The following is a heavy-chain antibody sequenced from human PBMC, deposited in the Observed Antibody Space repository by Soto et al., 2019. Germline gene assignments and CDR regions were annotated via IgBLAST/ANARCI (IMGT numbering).Heavy chain of an antibody. D-gene: IGHD3-22*01. CDR1: GYTFTGYY. CDR3: ARGGDSTYFDY. CDR2: INPKSGGT. V-gene: IGHV1-2*02. Sequence: QVQVVQSGAEVKKPGASVKVSCKASGYTFTGYYIHWVRQAPGQGLEWMGWINPKSGGTNSAQKFQGRVTMTRDTSISTGYMELSRLRSDDTAVYYCARGGDSTYFDYWGQGTLVTVSS. J-gene: IGHJ4*02.